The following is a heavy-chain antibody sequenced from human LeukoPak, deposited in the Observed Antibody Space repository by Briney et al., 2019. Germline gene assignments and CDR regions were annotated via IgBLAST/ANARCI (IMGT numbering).Heavy chain of an antibody. CDR2: ISYDGSNK. CDR1: GFTFSSYG. Sequence: GGSLRLSCAASGFTFSSYGMHWVRQAPGKGLEWVAVISYDGSNKYYADSVKGRFTISRDNSKNTLYLQMNSLRAEDTAVYHCAKDYYDSSGPDYWGQGTLVTVSS. D-gene: IGHD3-22*01. CDR3: AKDYYDSSGPDY. J-gene: IGHJ4*02. V-gene: IGHV3-30*18.